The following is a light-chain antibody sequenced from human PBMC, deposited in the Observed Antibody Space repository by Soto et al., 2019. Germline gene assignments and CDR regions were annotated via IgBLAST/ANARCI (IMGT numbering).Light chain of an antibody. CDR2: DAS. V-gene: IGKV1D-13*01. J-gene: IGKJ4*01. CDR3: QQFNNYPPGLT. CDR1: QGISSA. Sequence: AIQLTQSPSSLSASVGDRVTIACRASQGISSALAWYQQKPGKPPKLLIYDASTLETGVASRFSGSGSGTDFTLTISSLQPEDLATYYCQQFNNYPPGLTFGGGTKVAIK.